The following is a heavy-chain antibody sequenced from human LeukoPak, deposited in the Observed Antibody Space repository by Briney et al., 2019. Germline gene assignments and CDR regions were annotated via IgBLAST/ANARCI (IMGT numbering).Heavy chain of an antibody. D-gene: IGHD3-10*01. J-gene: IGHJ6*02. Sequence: GGSLRLSCVASGFTFSDYSMNWVRQAPGRGLEYIAYMSISGSTIKYAESVKGRFTISRDNAQDSLFLHMNSLRAEDTAVYCAREIFHGSGSPRMDVWGQGTTVTVSS. CDR3: AREIFHGSGSPRMDV. V-gene: IGHV3-48*04. CDR2: MSISGSTI. CDR1: GFTFSDYS.